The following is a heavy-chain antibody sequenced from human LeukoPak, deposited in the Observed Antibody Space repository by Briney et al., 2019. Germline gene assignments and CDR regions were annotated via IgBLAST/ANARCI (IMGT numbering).Heavy chain of an antibody. D-gene: IGHD3-22*01. Sequence: PGGSLRLSCAASGFTFRSFAMHWVRQAPGKGLEWVAVVSTDGSNQYYADSVKGRFTISRDNSKNTLYLQMNSLRVEDTAVYYLAKELGPLLPPSPDWGQGTLVTVSS. V-gene: IGHV3-30-3*01. CDR3: AKELGPLLPPSPD. CDR1: GFTFRSFA. J-gene: IGHJ4*02. CDR2: VSTDGSNQ.